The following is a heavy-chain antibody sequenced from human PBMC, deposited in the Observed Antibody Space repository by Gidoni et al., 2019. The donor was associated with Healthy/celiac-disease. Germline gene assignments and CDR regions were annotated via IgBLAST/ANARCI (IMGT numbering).Heavy chain of an antibody. CDR1: GFTFGDYA. CDR2: IRSKAYGGTT. CDR3: TRDRGSYWGFDAFDI. Sequence: EVQLVESGGGLVQPGRSLRLSCTASGFTFGDYAMSWFRQAPGKGLEWVGFIRSKAYGGTTEYAASVKGRFTISRDDSKSIAYLQMNSLKTEDTAVYYCTRDRGSYWGFDAFDIWGQGTMVTASS. J-gene: IGHJ3*02. V-gene: IGHV3-49*03. D-gene: IGHD1-26*01.